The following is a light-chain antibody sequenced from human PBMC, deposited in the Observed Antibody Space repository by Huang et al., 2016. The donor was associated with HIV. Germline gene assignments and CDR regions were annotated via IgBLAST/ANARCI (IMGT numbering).Light chain of an antibody. J-gene: IGKJ1*01. CDR1: QGIANY. CDR2: AAS. V-gene: IGKV1-17*03. Sequence: DIQLTQSPSAMSASVGDRVSITCRASQGIANYLVWFQQRPGGAPKRLIYAASSLQSGVQSRFIGSGSGTKFTLTISCLQPEDFATYYCLQHHAYPRTFGQGTKVEV. CDR3: LQHHAYPRT.